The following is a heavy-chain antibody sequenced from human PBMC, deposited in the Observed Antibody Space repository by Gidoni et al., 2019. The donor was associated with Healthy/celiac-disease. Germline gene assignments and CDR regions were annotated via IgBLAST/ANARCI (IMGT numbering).Heavy chain of an antibody. CDR3: ARSGIGSGSYSKADY. CDR2: INWNGGST. Sequence: EVQLVESGGGVVRPGGARILTCRAPGFHFDDYGMSWVRQAPGKGLEWVSGINWNGGSTGYADSVKGRFTISRDNAKNDLYVQMNSLRAEDTALYYCARSGIGSGSYSKADYWGQGTLVTVSS. J-gene: IGHJ4*02. CDR1: GFHFDDYG. D-gene: IGHD3-10*01. V-gene: IGHV3-20*04.